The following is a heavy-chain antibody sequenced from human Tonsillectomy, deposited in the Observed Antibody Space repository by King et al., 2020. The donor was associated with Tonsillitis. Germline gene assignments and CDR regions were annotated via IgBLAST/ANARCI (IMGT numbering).Heavy chain of an antibody. CDR2: IRSKAYGVTT. CDR3: TSDPYYGILTGYYRYFDY. Sequence: VQLVESGGGLVQPGRSLRLSCTASGFTFGDYAMSWFRQAPGKGLEWVGFIRSKAYGVTTEYAASGKGRFTISRDDSKRIAYLQMNSLKTEDTAVYYCTSDPYYGILTGYYRYFDYWGQGTLVTVSS. D-gene: IGHD3-9*01. V-gene: IGHV3-49*03. J-gene: IGHJ4*02. CDR1: GFTFGDYA.